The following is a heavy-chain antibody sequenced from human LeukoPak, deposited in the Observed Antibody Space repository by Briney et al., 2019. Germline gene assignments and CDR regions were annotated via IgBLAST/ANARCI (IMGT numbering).Heavy chain of an antibody. J-gene: IGHJ4*02. Sequence: PGRSLRLSCAASGFTFSSYAMHWVRQAPGKGLEWVAVISYDGSNKYYADSVKGRFTISRDNSKNTLYLQMNSLRAEDTAVYYCAKEGLVPAAYLPQHPLDYWGQGTLVTVSS. CDR3: AKEGLVPAAYLPQHPLDY. CDR1: GFTFSSYA. D-gene: IGHD2-2*01. V-gene: IGHV3-30*04. CDR2: ISYDGSNK.